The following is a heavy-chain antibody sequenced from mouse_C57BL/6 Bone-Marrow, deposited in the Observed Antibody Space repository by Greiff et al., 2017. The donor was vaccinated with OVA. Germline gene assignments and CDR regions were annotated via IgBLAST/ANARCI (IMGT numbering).Heavy chain of an antibody. V-gene: IGHV10-1*01. J-gene: IGHJ3*01. Sequence: VKDRFTISRDDSESMLYLQMDNLKTEDTAMYYCVRPFAYWGQGTLVTVSA. CDR3: VRPFAY.